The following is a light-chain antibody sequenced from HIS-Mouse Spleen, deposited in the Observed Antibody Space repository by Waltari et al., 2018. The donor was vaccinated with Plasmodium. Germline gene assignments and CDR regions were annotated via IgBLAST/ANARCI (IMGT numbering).Light chain of an antibody. Sequence: SYELTQPPSVSVSPGQTARITCSGGALPKPYGYWYQQKPGQAPVLVIYKDSERPSGIPERFSGSSSGTTVTLTISGVQAEDEADYYCQSADSSGTPNWVFGGGTKLTVL. V-gene: IGLV3-25*03. CDR1: ALPKPY. CDR2: KDS. CDR3: QSADSSGTPNWV. J-gene: IGLJ3*02.